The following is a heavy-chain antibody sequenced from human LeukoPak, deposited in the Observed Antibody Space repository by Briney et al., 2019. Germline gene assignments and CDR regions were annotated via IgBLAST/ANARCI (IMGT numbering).Heavy chain of an antibody. CDR3: AKGGRNSEGDY. CDR2: ISDGGAIT. Sequence: GGSLRLSCAVSGFSFSSYAMTWVRQAPGKGLEWVSAISDGGAITYYADSVKGRFTISRDNSKNTLYLQMNSLRAEDTAVYYCAKGGRNSEGDYWGQGTLVTASS. D-gene: IGHD4-23*01. CDR1: GFSFSSYA. V-gene: IGHV3-23*01. J-gene: IGHJ4*02.